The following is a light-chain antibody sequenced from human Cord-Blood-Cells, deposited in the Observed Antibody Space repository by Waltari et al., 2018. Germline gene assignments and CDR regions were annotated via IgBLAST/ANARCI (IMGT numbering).Light chain of an antibody. CDR3: QQYYSTPYR. Sequence: DIVMTQSPDSLAVSLGERGTINCKSSQSVLYSSNNKNYLAWYQQKPAQPPKLLIYWASTRESGVPDRFSGSGSGTDFTLTISSLQAEDVAVYYCQQYYSTPYRFGQGTKLEIK. V-gene: IGKV4-1*01. J-gene: IGKJ2*03. CDR2: WAS. CDR1: QSVLYSSNNKNY.